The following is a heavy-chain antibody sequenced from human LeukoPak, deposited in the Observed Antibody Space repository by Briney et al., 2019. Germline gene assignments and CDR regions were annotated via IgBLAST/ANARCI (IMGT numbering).Heavy chain of an antibody. CDR1: GYTFTGYY. J-gene: IGHJ4*02. V-gene: IGHV1-2*02. Sequence: WASVKVSCKASGYTFTGYYMHWVRQAPGQGLEWMGWINPNSGGTNYAQKFQGRVTMTRDTSISTAYMELSRLRSDDTAVYYCARLGGSSGYSFDYWGQGTLVTVSS. CDR3: ARLGGSSGYSFDY. CDR2: INPNSGGT. D-gene: IGHD3-22*01.